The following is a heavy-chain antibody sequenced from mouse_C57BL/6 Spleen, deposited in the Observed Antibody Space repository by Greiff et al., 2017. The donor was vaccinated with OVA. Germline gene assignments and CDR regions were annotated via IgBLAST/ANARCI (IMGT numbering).Heavy chain of an antibody. CDR2: ISSGGDYI. Sequence: DVLLVESGEGLVKPGGSLKLSCAASGFTFSSYAMSWVRQTPEKRLEWVAYISSGGDYISYADTVKGRFTISRDNARNTLYLQMSRLKSEDTAMYYCTRAEDYYGSSPWFAYWGQGTLVTVSA. D-gene: IGHD1-1*01. CDR3: TRAEDYYGSSPWFAY. J-gene: IGHJ3*01. CDR1: GFTFSSYA. V-gene: IGHV5-9-1*02.